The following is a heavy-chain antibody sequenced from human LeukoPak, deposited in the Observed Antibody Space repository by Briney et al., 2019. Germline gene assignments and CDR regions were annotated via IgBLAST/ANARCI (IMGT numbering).Heavy chain of an antibody. J-gene: IGHJ3*02. V-gene: IGHV4-30-2*01. CDR3: ARGGYYDSTDALDI. D-gene: IGHD3-22*01. Sequence: SQTLSLTCTVSGGSISSGGYSWSWIRQPPGKGLEWIGYIYHSGSTYYNPSLKSRVTISVDRSKNQFSLKLSSVTAADTAVYYCARGGYYDSTDALDIWGQGTMVTVSS. CDR2: IYHSGST. CDR1: GGSISSGGYS.